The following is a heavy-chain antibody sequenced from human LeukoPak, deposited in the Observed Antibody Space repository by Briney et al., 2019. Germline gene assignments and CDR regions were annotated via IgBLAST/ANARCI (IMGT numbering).Heavy chain of an antibody. J-gene: IGHJ4*02. CDR3: AKDMGQQLVGGDFDY. CDR2: ISWNSGSI. D-gene: IGHD6-13*01. Sequence: GGSLRLSCAASGFTFDDYAMHWVRQAPGKGLEWVSGISWNSGSIGYADSVKGRFTISRDNAKNSLYLQMNSLRAGDMALYYCAKDMGQQLVGGDFDYWGQGTLVTVSS. V-gene: IGHV3-9*03. CDR1: GFTFDDYA.